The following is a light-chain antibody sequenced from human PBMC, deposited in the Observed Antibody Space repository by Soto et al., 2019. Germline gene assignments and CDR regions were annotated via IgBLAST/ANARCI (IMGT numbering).Light chain of an antibody. V-gene: IGKV1-16*02. CDR1: QGISNF. CDR2: AAS. J-gene: IGKJ4*01. CDR3: QQYKSYPFT. Sequence: DIQMTQSPSSLSASVGDRVTITCRASQGISNFLGWFQQKPGKAPKSLISAASSLQSGVPSKFSGSGSGTDFTLTINSLQPEDFATYYCQQYKSYPFTFGGGTKVEI.